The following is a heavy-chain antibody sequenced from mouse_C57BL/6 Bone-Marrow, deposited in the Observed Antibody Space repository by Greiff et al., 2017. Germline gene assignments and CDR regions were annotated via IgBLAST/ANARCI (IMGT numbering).Heavy chain of an antibody. CDR2: ISSGGGYT. CDR3: ARHQTAQASFAY. D-gene: IGHD3-2*02. V-gene: IGHV5-6*01. Sequence: EVKLVESGGDFVKPGGSLKLSCAASGFTFSSYGMSWVRQTPDKRLEWVATISSGGGYTYYPDSVKGRFTISRDNAKNTLYLQLSSLKSEDTAVYYCARHQTAQASFAYWGQGTLVTVSA. CDR1: GFTFSSYG. J-gene: IGHJ3*01.